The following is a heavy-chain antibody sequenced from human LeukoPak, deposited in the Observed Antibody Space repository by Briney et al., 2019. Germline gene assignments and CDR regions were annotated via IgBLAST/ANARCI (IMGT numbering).Heavy chain of an antibody. CDR1: GFIFSSHW. CDR3: ARVSQFPGISSDY. Sequence: GGSLRLSCAASGFIFSSHWMHWVRQAPGKGLVWVARISSDGWSTSYADSVKGRFTASRDNAENTLCLQMNSLRAEDTAVYYCARVSQFPGISSDYWGQGSLVTVSS. CDR2: ISSDGWST. D-gene: IGHD2-21*01. V-gene: IGHV3-74*01. J-gene: IGHJ4*02.